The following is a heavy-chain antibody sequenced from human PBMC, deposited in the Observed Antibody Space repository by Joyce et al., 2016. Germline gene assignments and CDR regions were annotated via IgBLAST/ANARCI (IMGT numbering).Heavy chain of an antibody. J-gene: IGHJ6*03. V-gene: IGHV3-23*01. CDR1: GFPFSIFA. CDR3: AKRGLTRLSGYSYYYMDV. Sequence: GGGLVQPGGSLRLSCAASGFPFSIFAMTWVRRIPGRGLEWVSSISGSGATTYYADSVKGRFIFSRDNSKNMLYLQMRSLRAEDTAVYYCAKRGLTRLSGYSYYYMDVWGKGTTVTVSS. D-gene: IGHD3-10*01. CDR2: ISGSGATT.